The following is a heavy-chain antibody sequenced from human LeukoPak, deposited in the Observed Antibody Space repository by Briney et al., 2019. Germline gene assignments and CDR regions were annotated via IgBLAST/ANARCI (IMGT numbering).Heavy chain of an antibody. J-gene: IGHJ6*02. D-gene: IGHD3-16*02. CDR3: ARRIARYLVNYYYYSMDV. V-gene: IGHV3-7*03. CDR1: GFTFSSYW. Sequence: PGGSLRLSCAASGFTFSSYWMNWARQAPGKGLEWVASINHNGNVNYYVDSVKGRFTISRDNSKNTLSLQMNNLRAEDTAVYYCARRIARYLVNYYYYSMDVWGQGTTVTVSS. CDR2: INHNGNVN.